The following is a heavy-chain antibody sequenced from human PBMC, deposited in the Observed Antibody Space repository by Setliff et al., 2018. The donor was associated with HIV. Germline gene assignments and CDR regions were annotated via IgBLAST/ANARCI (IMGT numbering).Heavy chain of an antibody. Sequence: ASVKVSCKASGYTFTTYYIHWVRQAPGQGLEWMGIINPSSTSTNYAQRFQGRVTMTRDTSTSTVYMELSSLRSEDTAVYYCAREERYYDGKGALDYWGQGMLVTVSS. CDR2: INPSSTST. J-gene: IGHJ4*02. CDR1: GYTFTTYY. V-gene: IGHV1-46*01. D-gene: IGHD3-22*01. CDR3: AREERYYDGKGALDY.